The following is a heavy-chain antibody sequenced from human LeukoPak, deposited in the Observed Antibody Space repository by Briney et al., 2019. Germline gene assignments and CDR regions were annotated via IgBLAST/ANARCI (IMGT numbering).Heavy chain of an antibody. Sequence: GASVKVSCKASGYTFTSYYMHWVRQAPGQGLEWMGIINPSGGSTSYAQKFQGRVTMTRDTSTSTVYMELSSLRSEDTAVYYRARTPYRAYDYVWGSYRPLFDYWGQGTLVTVSS. J-gene: IGHJ4*02. CDR1: GYTFTSYY. D-gene: IGHD3-16*02. V-gene: IGHV1-46*01. CDR2: INPSGGST. CDR3: ARTPYRAYDYVWGSYRPLFDY.